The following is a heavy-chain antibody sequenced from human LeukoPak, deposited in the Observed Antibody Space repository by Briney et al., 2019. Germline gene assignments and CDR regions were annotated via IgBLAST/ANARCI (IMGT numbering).Heavy chain of an antibody. D-gene: IGHD3-16*01. Sequence: ASVKVSCKASGYTFISYGISWVRQAPGQGLEWMGWLSPYNGNTNDAQKLQGRVTMTTDTSTSTAYMELRSLRSDDTAVYYCATLRGRGAFDIWGQGTMVTVSS. J-gene: IGHJ3*02. CDR3: ATLRGRGAFDI. CDR1: GYTFISYG. CDR2: LSPYNGNT. V-gene: IGHV1-18*01.